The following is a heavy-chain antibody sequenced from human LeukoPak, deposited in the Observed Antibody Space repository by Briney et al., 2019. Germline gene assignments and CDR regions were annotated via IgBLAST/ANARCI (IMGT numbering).Heavy chain of an antibody. CDR1: GFTVSSNY. J-gene: IGHJ6*03. CDR2: IYSGGST. CDR3: ARSLAAAGPYYYYYYMDV. V-gene: IGHV3-53*01. Sequence: GGSLRLSCAASGFTVSSNYMSWVRQAPGKGLEWVSVIYSGGSTYYADSVKGRFTISSDNSKNTLYLQMNSLRAEDTAVYYCARSLAAAGPYYYYYYMDVWGKGTTVTVSS. D-gene: IGHD6-13*01.